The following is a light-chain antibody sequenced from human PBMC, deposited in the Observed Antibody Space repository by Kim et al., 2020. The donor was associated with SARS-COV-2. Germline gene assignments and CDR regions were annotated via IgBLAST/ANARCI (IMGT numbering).Light chain of an antibody. Sequence: DIQLTQSPASLSSSVGDRATITCRASQGISNYLAWYQQKPGQAPKLLIYAASTWQSGVPSRFSGSGSGTDFTLTISSLQPEDVAAYYCQKYNSGPRTFGEGTQLEIK. CDR1: QGISNY. CDR2: AAS. V-gene: IGKV1-27*01. J-gene: IGKJ5*01. CDR3: QKYNSGPRT.